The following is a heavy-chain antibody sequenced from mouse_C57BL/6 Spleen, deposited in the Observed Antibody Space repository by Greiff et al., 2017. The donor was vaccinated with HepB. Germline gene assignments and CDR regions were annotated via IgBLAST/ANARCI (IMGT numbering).Heavy chain of an antibody. D-gene: IGHD2-4*01. J-gene: IGHJ3*01. V-gene: IGHV5-15*01. Sequence: EVQGVESGGGLVQPGGSLKLSCAASGFTFSDYGMAWVRQAPRKGPEWVAFISNLAYSIYYADTVTGRFTISRENAKNTLYLEMSSLRSEDTAMYYCARHEDYDYGWFAYWGQGTLVTVSA. CDR3: ARHEDYDYGWFAY. CDR2: ISNLAYSI. CDR1: GFTFSDYG.